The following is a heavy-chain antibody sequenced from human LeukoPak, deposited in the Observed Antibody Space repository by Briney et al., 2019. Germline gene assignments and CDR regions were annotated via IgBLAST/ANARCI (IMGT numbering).Heavy chain of an antibody. CDR2: IIPIFGTA. D-gene: IGHD3-10*01. Sequence: ASVKVSCKTSGGTFSSYAISWVRQAPGQGLEWMGGIIPIFGTANYAQKFQGRVTITADESTSTAYMELSSLRSEDTAVYYCARGRRGDYYGSSWGQGTLVTVSS. CDR3: ARGRRGDYYGSS. CDR1: GGTFSSYA. V-gene: IGHV1-69*13. J-gene: IGHJ4*02.